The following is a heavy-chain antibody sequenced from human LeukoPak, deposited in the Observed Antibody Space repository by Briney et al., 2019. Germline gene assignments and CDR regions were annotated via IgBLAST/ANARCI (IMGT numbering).Heavy chain of an antibody. CDR3: ARASYSDVLTGYYLDY. J-gene: IGHJ4*02. V-gene: IGHV3-30*03. D-gene: IGHD3-9*01. Sequence: GGSLRLSCAASEFTFSSYGMHWVRQAPGKGLEWVAVISFDGSNEYYADSVKGRLTISRDNSRNTLYLQMNSLRPEDTAVYYCARASYSDVLTGYYLDYWGQGTAVTVSS. CDR1: EFTFSSYG. CDR2: ISFDGSNE.